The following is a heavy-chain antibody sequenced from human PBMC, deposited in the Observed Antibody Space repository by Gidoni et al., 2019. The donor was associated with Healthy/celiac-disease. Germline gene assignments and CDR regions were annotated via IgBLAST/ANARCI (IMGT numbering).Heavy chain of an antibody. CDR1: GYNFTSYD. CDR3: ARGPDIVVVVAASMHY. Sequence: QVQLVQSGAEVKKPGASVKDSCKAAGYNFTSYDINWVRQATGQGLEWMGWRNPNSGNTGYAQKFQGRVTMTRNTSIRTAYMELSSLRSEDTAVYYCARGPDIVVVVAASMHYWGQGTLVTVSS. CDR2: RNPNSGNT. V-gene: IGHV1-8*01. J-gene: IGHJ4*02. D-gene: IGHD2-15*01.